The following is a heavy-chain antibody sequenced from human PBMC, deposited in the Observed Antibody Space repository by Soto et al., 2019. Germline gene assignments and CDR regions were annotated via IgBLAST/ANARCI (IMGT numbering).Heavy chain of an antibody. J-gene: IGHJ5*02. D-gene: IGHD5-18*01. CDR2: IYWNDDK. CDR1: GFSLSTSGVG. V-gene: IGHV2-5*01. CDR3: AHLTPNPGYVNWFDP. Sequence: SGPTLVKPTQTLTLTCTFSGFSLSTSGVGVGWIRQPPGKALEWLALIYWNDDKRYSPSLKSRLTITKDTSKNQVVLTMTNMDPVDTATYYCAHLTPNPGYVNWFDPWGQGTLVTVSS.